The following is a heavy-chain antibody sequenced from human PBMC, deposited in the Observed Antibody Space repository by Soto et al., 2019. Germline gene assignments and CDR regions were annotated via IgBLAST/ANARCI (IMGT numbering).Heavy chain of an antibody. J-gene: IGHJ6*02. V-gene: IGHV1-8*01. CDR2: MNPNSGNT. CDR3: ARVSRYYYGMDV. CDR1: GYTFTSYD. Sequence: VASVKVSCKASGYTFTSYDINWVRQATGQGLEWMGWMNPNSGNTGYAQKFQGRVTMTRNTSISTAYMELSSLRSEDTAVYYCARVSRYYYGMDVWGQGTTVTVSS.